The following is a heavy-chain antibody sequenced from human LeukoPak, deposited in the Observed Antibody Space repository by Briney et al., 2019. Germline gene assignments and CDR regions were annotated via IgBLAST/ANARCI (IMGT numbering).Heavy chain of an antibody. V-gene: IGHV4-61*01. Sequence: PSQTLSLTCTVSGGSISSGSYYWSWIRQPPGKGLEWIGYIYYSGSTNYNPSLKSRVTISVDTSKNQFSLKLSSVTAADTAVYYCARGDGYNLGGYWGQGTLVTVSS. CDR3: ARGDGYNLGGY. CDR1: GGSISSGSYY. CDR2: IYYSGST. J-gene: IGHJ4*02. D-gene: IGHD5-24*01.